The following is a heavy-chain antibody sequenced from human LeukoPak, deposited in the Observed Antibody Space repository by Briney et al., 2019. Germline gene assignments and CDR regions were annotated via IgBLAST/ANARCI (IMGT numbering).Heavy chain of an antibody. Sequence: SETLSLTCTVSGVSISSGGYYWSWIRQPPGKGLEWIGYIYHTGSTYYNPSLKSRVTISLDRSKNQFSLNLSSVTAADTAMYYCTRERGYRDYWGQGTLVTVSS. CDR3: TRERGYRDY. J-gene: IGHJ4*02. V-gene: IGHV4-30-2*01. D-gene: IGHD3-3*01. CDR1: GVSISSGGYY. CDR2: IYHTGST.